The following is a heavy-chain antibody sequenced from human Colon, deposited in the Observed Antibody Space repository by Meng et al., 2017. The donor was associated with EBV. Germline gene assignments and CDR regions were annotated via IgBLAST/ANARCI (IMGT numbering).Heavy chain of an antibody. CDR3: ARVSSGWDYFDY. V-gene: IGHV4-31*03. CDR1: GGSVSSGGYY. Sequence: QLQLQESGPGLVKPSQTLSLTCTVSGGSVSSGGYYCTWICQHPGKGLEWFGHIYYSGSTFYNPSLKRRVIISLDTSKNQFSLNLRSVTAADTAVYYCARVSSGWDYFDYWGQGTLVTVSS. D-gene: IGHD6-19*01. J-gene: IGHJ4*02. CDR2: IYYSGST.